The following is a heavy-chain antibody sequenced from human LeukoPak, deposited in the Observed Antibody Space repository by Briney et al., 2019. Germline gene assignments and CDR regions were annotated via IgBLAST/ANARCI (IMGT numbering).Heavy chain of an antibody. V-gene: IGHV3-30*18. J-gene: IGHJ4*02. Sequence: GGSLRLSCAASGFTFSSYGLHWVRQAPGKGLEWVAFLSYDGSYKYYADSVKGRFTISRDNPQNTLHLQMNGLRAGDTAVYYCAKCGGGLGANNDDFLDYWGQGTLVTVSS. CDR2: LSYDGSYK. CDR3: AKCGGGLGANNDDFLDY. D-gene: IGHD1-26*01. CDR1: GFTFSSYG.